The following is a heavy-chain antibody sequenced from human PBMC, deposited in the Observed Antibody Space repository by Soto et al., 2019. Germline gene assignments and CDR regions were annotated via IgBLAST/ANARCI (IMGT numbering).Heavy chain of an antibody. CDR1: GGSISSSSYY. CDR2: IYYSGST. V-gene: IGHV4-39*01. D-gene: IGHD2-15*01. J-gene: IGHJ3*02. Sequence: QLQLQESGPGLVKPSETLSLTCTVSGGSISSSSYYWGWIRQPPGKGLEWIGSIYYSGSTYYNPSLNRRVTISVDTSKNQFSLKLSSGTAADTALYYCARPSEVIVVVVAATVEAFAIWGQGTMVTVSS. CDR3: ARPSEVIVVVVAATVEAFAI.